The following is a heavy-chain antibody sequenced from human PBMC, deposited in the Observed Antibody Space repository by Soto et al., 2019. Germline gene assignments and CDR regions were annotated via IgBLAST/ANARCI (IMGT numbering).Heavy chain of an antibody. V-gene: IGHV3-48*01. CDR2: ISRSSTGI. CDR3: ARAVTWGLDV. J-gene: IGHJ6*02. D-gene: IGHD3-10*01. CDR1: GFTFSLYS. Sequence: EVQLVESGGGLVQPGGSLRLSCAASGFTFSLYSMSWVRQAPGKGLEWVSYISRSSTGIHYADSVKGRFTISRDDATNSMHLQMNGLRAGDTAVYYCARAVTWGLDVGGQGTTVSIPS.